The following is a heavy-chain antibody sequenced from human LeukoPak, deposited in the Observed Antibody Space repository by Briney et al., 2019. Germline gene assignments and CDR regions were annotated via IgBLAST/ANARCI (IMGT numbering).Heavy chain of an antibody. J-gene: IGHJ6*02. V-gene: IGHV3-15*01. D-gene: IGHD6-19*01. CDR2: IKSKTDGGTT. Sequence: PGGSLRLSCAASGFTFSNAWMSWVRQAPGKGLEWVDRIKSKTDGGTTDYAAPVKGRFTISRDDSKNTLYLQMNSLKTEDTAVYYCTTHIAVGDYYYYGMDVWGQGTTVTVSS. CDR1: GFTFSNAW. CDR3: TTHIAVGDYYYYGMDV.